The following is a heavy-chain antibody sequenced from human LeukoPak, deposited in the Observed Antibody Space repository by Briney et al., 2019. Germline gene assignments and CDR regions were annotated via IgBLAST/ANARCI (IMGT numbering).Heavy chain of an antibody. Sequence: SETLSLTCTVSGGSMSSTYWSWIRQPPGKGLEWIGYIYYSGSANYNPSLTSRVTISVDASKNQFSLRLISVTAADTAVYYCARGQQLDYLVQGLLVTVSS. CDR2: IYYSGSA. D-gene: IGHD1-1*01. CDR3: ARGQQLDY. CDR1: GGSMSSTY. J-gene: IGHJ4*02. V-gene: IGHV4-59*01.